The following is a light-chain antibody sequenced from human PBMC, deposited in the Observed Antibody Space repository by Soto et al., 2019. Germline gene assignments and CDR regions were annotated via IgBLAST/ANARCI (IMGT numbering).Light chain of an antibody. Sequence: DIVVTQSPGTLPLSPGERATLSCRASQSVSSSYLAWYQQKPGQAPRLLIYGASIRATGIPDRFSGSGSGTAFTITISRLEPEDFAVYYCQQYGSSPLTFGGGTKVEIK. CDR1: QSVSSSY. CDR3: QQYGSSPLT. J-gene: IGKJ4*01. CDR2: GAS. V-gene: IGKV3-20*01.